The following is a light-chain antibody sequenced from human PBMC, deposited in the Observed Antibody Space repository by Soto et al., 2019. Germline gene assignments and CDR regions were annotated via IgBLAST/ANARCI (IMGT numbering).Light chain of an antibody. CDR2: DVS. J-gene: IGLJ1*01. CDR3: SSYTTSNTRQIV. V-gene: IGLV2-14*03. CDR1: SSDVGGYNY. Sequence: QSVLTQPASVSGSPGQSITISCTGTSSDVGGYNYVSWYQHHPGKVPKLLIYDVSNRPSGVSNRFSGSKSDNTASLTISGLQPEDEADYYCSSYTTSNTRQIVFGTGTKVTVL.